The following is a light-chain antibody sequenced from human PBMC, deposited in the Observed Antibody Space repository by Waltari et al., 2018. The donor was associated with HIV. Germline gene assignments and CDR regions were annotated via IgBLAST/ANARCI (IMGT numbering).Light chain of an antibody. J-gene: IGKJ5*01. CDR3: HQYKDWPVT. CDR1: ESLGNN. V-gene: IGKV3D-15*03. CDR2: GAS. Sequence: EIVMPQFPATLSVSPGERVIFSCRASESLGNNLAWYQHKPGQAHRLLIYGASIRTAGTPARFSGGGSGTDFTLTVTIVQSEDFAVYYCHQYKDWPVTFGQGTRLDIK.